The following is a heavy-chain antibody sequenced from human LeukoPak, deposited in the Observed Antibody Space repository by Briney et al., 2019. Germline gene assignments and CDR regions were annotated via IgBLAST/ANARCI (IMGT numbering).Heavy chain of an antibody. D-gene: IGHD3-10*01. V-gene: IGHV3-23*01. CDR2: ISDTGGST. CDR3: ASERLVVRGIDY. Sequence: QAGGSLRLSCAVSGITLSNYGMSWVRQAPGKGLEWVAGISDTGGSTNYADSVRGRFTISRDNPKNTLYLQMNSLRAEDTAVYYCASERLVVRGIDYWGQGTLVTVSS. CDR1: GITLSNYG. J-gene: IGHJ4*02.